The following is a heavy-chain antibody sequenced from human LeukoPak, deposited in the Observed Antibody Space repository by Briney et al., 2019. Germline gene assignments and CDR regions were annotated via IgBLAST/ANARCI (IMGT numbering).Heavy chain of an antibody. CDR3: ARADDSSGYYYGNFDY. J-gene: IGHJ4*02. CDR1: GGTFSSYA. Sequence: SVKVSCKASGGTFSSYAISWVRQAPGQGLEWMGRIIPILGIANYAQKFQGRVTITADKSTSTAYMELSSLRPEDTAVYYCARADDSSGYYYGNFDYWGQGTLVTVSS. CDR2: IIPILGIA. V-gene: IGHV1-69*04. D-gene: IGHD3-22*01.